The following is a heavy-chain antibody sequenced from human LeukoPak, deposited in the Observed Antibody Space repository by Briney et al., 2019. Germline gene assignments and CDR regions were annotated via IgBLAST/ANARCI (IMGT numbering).Heavy chain of an antibody. J-gene: IGHJ3*02. V-gene: IGHV1-3*01. CDR1: GYTFIGYA. Sequence: ASVKVSCKASGYTFIGYAMHWVRQAPGQRLEWMGWINAGNGNTKYSQKFQGRVTITRDTSASTACMELSSLRSEDTAVYYCARDLVISRAFDIWGQGTMVTVSS. CDR3: ARDLVISRAFDI. CDR2: INAGNGNT. D-gene: IGHD2-21*01.